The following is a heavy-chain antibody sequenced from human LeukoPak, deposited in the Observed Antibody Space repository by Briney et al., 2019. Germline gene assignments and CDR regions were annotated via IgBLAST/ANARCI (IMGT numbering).Heavy chain of an antibody. CDR1: GYTSTSYD. Sequence: GASVKVSCTASGYTSTSYDINWVRQATGQGLEWMGWMNPNSGNTGYAQKFQGRVTMTRNTSISTAYMELSSLRSEDTAVYYCARGLGSGWYSGEDYWGQGTLVTVSS. V-gene: IGHV1-8*01. J-gene: IGHJ4*02. D-gene: IGHD6-19*01. CDR2: MNPNSGNT. CDR3: ARGLGSGWYSGEDY.